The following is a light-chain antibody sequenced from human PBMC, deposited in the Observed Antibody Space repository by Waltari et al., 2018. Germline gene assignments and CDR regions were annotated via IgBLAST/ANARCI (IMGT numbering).Light chain of an antibody. J-gene: IGKJ4*01. CDR3: QQTYSTPPT. Sequence: DIQLTQSPSSLSASVGDRVTITCRASQSISNYLNWYQQKPGKAPKLLIYAASSLQSGVPSRFSGSGSGTDFTLTISSLQPEDFATYYCQQTYSTPPTFGGGTK. V-gene: IGKV1-39*01. CDR1: QSISNY. CDR2: AAS.